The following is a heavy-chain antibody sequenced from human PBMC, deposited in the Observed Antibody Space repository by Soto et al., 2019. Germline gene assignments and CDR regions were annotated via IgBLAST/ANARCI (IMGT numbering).Heavy chain of an antibody. Sequence: PGESLKISCQASGNTFTNSWVGWVRQMSGKGLEWMGVIYPSDSDTRYSPSFQGQVTISADKSISTAYLQWSSLKASDTAMYYCARLPFEYYGSGSYYKQDDYWGQGTLVTVSS. CDR3: ARLPFEYYGSGSYYKQDDY. V-gene: IGHV5-51*01. J-gene: IGHJ4*02. D-gene: IGHD3-10*01. CDR2: IYPSDSDT. CDR1: GNTFTNSW.